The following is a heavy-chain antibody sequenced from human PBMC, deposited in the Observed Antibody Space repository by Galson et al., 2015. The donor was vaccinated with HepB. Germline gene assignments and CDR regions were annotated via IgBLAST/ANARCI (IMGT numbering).Heavy chain of an antibody. CDR2: ISFDGSNK. J-gene: IGHJ6*01. CDR3: AKSTSGWFYHGMDV. D-gene: IGHD6-19*01. CDR1: GFTFSSYG. V-gene: IGHV3-30*18. Sequence: SLRLSCAASGFTFSSYGMHWVRQAPGKGLEWVAAISFDGSNKYYADSVKGRLTISRDNSNNTLYLQMNSLSADDTAVYYCAKSTSGWFYHGMDVWGQGTAVTVSS.